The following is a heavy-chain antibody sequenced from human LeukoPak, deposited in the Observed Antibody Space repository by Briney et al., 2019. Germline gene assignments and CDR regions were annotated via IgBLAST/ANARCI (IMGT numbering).Heavy chain of an antibody. J-gene: IGHJ4*02. CDR1: GFTFSSCS. V-gene: IGHV3-48*01. Sequence: GGSLRLSCAASGFTFSSCSMNWVRQAPGKGLEWVSYISISGSTIHYADSVKGRFTISRDNGKNSLYLQMNSLRAEDTAVYYCARGAVDTLAYWGQGTLVTVSS. CDR2: ISISGSTI. D-gene: IGHD5-18*01. CDR3: ARGAVDTLAY.